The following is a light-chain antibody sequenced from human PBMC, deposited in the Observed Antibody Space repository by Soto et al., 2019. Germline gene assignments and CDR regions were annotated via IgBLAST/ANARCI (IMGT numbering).Light chain of an antibody. J-gene: IGLJ2*01. Sequence: QLVLTQPPSVSGAPGQRVTISCTGSSSNIGAGFDVHWYQQLPGTAPKLLIYANNNRPSGVPDRFSGSKSGTSASLAITGLQAEDEADYYCQSYDSSLSGSVVFGGGTKLTVL. CDR1: SSNIGAGFD. CDR2: ANN. CDR3: QSYDSSLSGSVV. V-gene: IGLV1-40*01.